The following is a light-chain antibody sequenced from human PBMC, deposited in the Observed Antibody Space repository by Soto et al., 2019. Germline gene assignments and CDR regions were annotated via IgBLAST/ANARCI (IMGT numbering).Light chain of an antibody. Sequence: QPVLTQPPSASGSPGQSVTISCTGTSSDVGAYIFVSWYQQHPGKAPKLMVYDVNRRPPGVPDHFFDSKSGNTASLTVSGLQAEDEADYYCVSFAGGTYVFGTGTKVTVL. CDR1: SSDVGAYIF. CDR3: VSFAGGTYV. V-gene: IGLV2-8*01. CDR2: DVN. J-gene: IGLJ1*01.